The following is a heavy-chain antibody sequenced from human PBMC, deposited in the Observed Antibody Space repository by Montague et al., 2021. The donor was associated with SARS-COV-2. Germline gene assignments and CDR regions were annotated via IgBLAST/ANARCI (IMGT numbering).Heavy chain of an antibody. V-gene: IGHV4-59*01. CDR3: ARAVVGAKTATIES. J-gene: IGHJ4*02. CDR2: MHSTGST. D-gene: IGHD2-15*01. CDR1: GASINNYF. Sequence: SETLSLTCSVSGASINNYFWGWIRQSPGKGLEWVGCMHSTGSTAYNPSLKSRVIISVDTSKTQISLKLSSVSAADTALYYCARAVVGAKTATIESWGQGTLVTVSS.